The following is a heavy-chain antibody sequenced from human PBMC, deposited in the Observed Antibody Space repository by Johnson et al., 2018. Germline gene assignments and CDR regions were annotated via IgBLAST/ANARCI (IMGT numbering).Heavy chain of an antibody. CDR2: ISNSGGST. CDR3: AKRVVIAATRACDI. Sequence: VQLVQSGGGLVQPGGSLRLSCAASGFSFANYAMTWVRQAPGKGLECVSVISNSGGSTFYADSVKGRFTISRDNSKNTLYLQMNSLRAEDTAVDYCAKRVVIAATRACDIWGQGTMVTVSS. D-gene: IGHD2-15*01. J-gene: IGHJ3*02. CDR1: GFSFANYA. V-gene: IGHV3-23*04.